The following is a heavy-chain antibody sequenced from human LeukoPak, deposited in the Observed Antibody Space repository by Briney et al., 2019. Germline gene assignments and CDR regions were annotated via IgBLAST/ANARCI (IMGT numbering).Heavy chain of an antibody. D-gene: IGHD3-10*01. V-gene: IGHV1-2*06. CDR1: GYTFTGYY. CDR2: INPNSGGT. Sequence: ASVKVSCKASGYTFTGYYMHWVRQAPGQGLEWMGRINPNSGGTNYAQKFQGRVTMTRDTSISTAYMELSRLRSDDTAVYYCARDRRRFGELLYVHNWFDPWGQGTLVTVSS. CDR3: ARDRRRFGELLYVHNWFDP. J-gene: IGHJ5*02.